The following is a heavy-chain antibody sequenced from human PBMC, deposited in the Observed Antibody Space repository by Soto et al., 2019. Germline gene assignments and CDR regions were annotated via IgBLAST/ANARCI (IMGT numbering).Heavy chain of an antibody. V-gene: IGHV4-30-4*01. J-gene: IGHJ4*02. D-gene: IGHD3-16*02. CDR3: ATRWGASGELSRFVSY. Sequence: PSETLSLTCTVSGGSISSGDYYWSWIRQPPGKGLEWIGYIYYSGSTYYNPSLKGRVTISVDTSKNQFSLKLSSVTAADTAVYYCATRWGASGELSRFVSYWGQGTLVTVSS. CDR2: IYYSGST. CDR1: GGSISSGDYY.